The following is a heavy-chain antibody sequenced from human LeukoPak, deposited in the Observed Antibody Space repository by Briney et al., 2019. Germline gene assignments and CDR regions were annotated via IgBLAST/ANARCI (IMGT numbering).Heavy chain of an antibody. Sequence: GGSLRLSCAASGFTFSSFAMTWVRQAPGKGLEWVSVISGSGGKTYYADSVKGRFTLSRDNPNRTLFLEMSSLRVEDTAVYYCAREGTYYDSSGYYVSWGQGTLVTVSA. D-gene: IGHD3-22*01. CDR2: ISGSGGKT. J-gene: IGHJ5*02. CDR1: GFTFSSFA. CDR3: AREGTYYDSSGYYVS. V-gene: IGHV3-23*01.